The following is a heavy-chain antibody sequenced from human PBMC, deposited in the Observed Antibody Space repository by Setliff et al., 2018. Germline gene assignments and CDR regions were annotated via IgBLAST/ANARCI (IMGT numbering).Heavy chain of an antibody. CDR1: GYSFSTFW. D-gene: IGHD1-26*01. CDR2: IWPDDSDT. V-gene: IGHV5-51*01. CDR3: ARHGTGDGFDF. J-gene: IGHJ3*01. Sequence: GESLKISCQASGYSFSTFWIGWVRQMPGKGLEWMGVIWPDDSDTTYSPPFRGEVTISADKSVNTAYLQWDSLRASDTAIYYCARHGTGDGFDFWGQGTMVTVSS.